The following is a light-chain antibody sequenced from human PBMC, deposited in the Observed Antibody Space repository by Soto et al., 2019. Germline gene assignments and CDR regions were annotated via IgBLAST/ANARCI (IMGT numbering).Light chain of an antibody. CDR3: LQYDTSPFT. CDR1: QSGSSSY. CDR2: GAS. J-gene: IGKJ3*01. Sequence: EIVLTQSPGTLSLSPGERATLSCRASQSGSSSYLAWYQQKPGQTPRLLIYGASNRATGIPDRFSGSGSGTDFTLTISRLEPEDFAVYYCLQYDTSPFTFGPGTKVGVK. V-gene: IGKV3-20*01.